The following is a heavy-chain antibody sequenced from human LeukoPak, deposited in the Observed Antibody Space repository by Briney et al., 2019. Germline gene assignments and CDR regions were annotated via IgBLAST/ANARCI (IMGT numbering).Heavy chain of an antibody. Sequence: SGTLSLTCAVYGGSFSGYYWSWIRQPPGKGLEWIGEINHSGGTNYNPSLKSRVTISVDTSKNQFSLKLSSVTAADTAVYYCARGADSWTSYYFDYWGQGTLVTVSS. D-gene: IGHD3-22*01. J-gene: IGHJ4*02. V-gene: IGHV4-34*01. CDR1: GGSFSGYY. CDR2: INHSGGT. CDR3: ARGADSWTSYYFDY.